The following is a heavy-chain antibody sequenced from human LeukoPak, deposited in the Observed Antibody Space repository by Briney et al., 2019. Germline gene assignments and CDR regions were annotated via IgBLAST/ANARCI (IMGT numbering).Heavy chain of an antibody. Sequence: ASVKVSCKASGYTFTSYYMHWVRQAPGQGLEWMGIINPSGGSTSYAQKFQGRVTMTRDTSTSTVYMELSSLRSEDTAVYYCARDRAAAGFAPWYFDLWGRGTLVTVSS. CDR3: ARDRAAAGFAPWYFDL. D-gene: IGHD6-13*01. J-gene: IGHJ2*01. V-gene: IGHV1-46*01. CDR1: GYTFTSYY. CDR2: INPSGGST.